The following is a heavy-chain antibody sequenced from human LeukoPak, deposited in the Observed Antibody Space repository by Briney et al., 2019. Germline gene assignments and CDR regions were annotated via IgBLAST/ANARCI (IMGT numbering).Heavy chain of an antibody. CDR3: ARGLGYYDSSGYSHYFDY. D-gene: IGHD3-22*01. CDR1: GFTFSSYW. CDR2: IKQDGSEK. J-gene: IGHJ4*02. Sequence: GGSLRLSCAASGFTFSSYWMSWVRQAPGKGLEWVANIKQDGSEKYYVDSVKGRFTISRDNAKNSLYLQMNSLRAEDTAVYYCARGLGYYDSSGYSHYFDYWGQGTLVTVSS. V-gene: IGHV3-7*01.